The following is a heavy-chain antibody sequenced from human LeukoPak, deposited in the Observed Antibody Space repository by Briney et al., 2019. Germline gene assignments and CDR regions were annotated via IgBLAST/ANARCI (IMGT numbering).Heavy chain of an antibody. Sequence: PGGSLRLSCSASGFIFSTYNMIWVRQAPRKGLEWVSAISPSSGNKYYEDSVKGRFTISRDNDLNSLYLLMDNLRVEDTALYYCAREGPHCSSTSCYLDSWGQGVLVTVSS. CDR2: ISPSSGNK. CDR1: GFIFSTYN. CDR3: AREGPHCSSTSCYLDS. D-gene: IGHD2-2*01. J-gene: IGHJ4*02. V-gene: IGHV3-21*01.